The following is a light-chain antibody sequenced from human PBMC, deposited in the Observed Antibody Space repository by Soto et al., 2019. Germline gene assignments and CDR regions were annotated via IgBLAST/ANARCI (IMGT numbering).Light chain of an antibody. CDR3: QQRSNWPPSIT. Sequence: EDLLKPSTTTLSLSPGERAPLSCRAIQSVSSYLAWYQQKPGQAPRLLIYDASNRATGIPARFSGSGSGTDFTLTISSLEPEDFAVYYCQQRSNWPPSITFGQGTRLAIK. V-gene: IGKV3-11*01. J-gene: IGKJ5*01. CDR2: DAS. CDR1: QSVSSY.